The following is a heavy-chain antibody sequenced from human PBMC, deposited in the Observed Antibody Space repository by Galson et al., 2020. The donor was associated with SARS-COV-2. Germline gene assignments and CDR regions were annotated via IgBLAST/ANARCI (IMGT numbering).Heavy chain of an antibody. D-gene: IGHD3-22*01. CDR2: ISYEGSLK. Sequence: QAGGSLRLSCAASGFTFNNFALNWVRQAPGKGLEWVALISYEGSLKYYADSVKGRFTISRDSSKNTVYLQMNSLRADDTAMYYCARVGGVFAFTSSYYLNYWGQGTLVTVSS. CDR1: GFTFNNFA. J-gene: IGHJ4*02. V-gene: IGHV3-30*04. CDR3: ARVGGVFAFTSSYYLNY.